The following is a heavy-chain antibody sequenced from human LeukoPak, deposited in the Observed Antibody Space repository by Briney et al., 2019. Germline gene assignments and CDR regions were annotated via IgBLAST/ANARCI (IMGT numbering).Heavy chain of an antibody. V-gene: IGHV4-59*01. J-gene: IGHJ4*02. Sequence: SETLSLTCTVSGGSISSYYWSWIRQPPGNGLVWIGYIYYSGSTNYNPSLKSRVTISVDTSKNQFPLKLSSVTAADTAVYYCATGGSYYHSYFDYWGQGTLVTVSS. CDR1: GGSISSYY. CDR3: ATGGSYYHSYFDY. D-gene: IGHD1-26*01. CDR2: IYYSGST.